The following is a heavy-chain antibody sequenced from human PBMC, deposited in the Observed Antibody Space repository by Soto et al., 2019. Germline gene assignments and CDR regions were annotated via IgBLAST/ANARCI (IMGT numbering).Heavy chain of an antibody. Sequence: QLQLQDSGSGLVKPSQTLSLTCAVSGGSISSGGFSWSWILQPPGKGLECLGYISHSGGTYYNPSHKSRVTLSEEGSRNQLSPRLGSVTAADAAVYYFARASFFRKGYYDATEYYYVDYWGQGTLVTVSS. D-gene: IGHD3-22*01. CDR2: ISHSGGT. J-gene: IGHJ4*02. CDR3: ARASFFRKGYYDATEYYYVDY. V-gene: IGHV4-30-2*01. CDR1: GGSISSGGFS.